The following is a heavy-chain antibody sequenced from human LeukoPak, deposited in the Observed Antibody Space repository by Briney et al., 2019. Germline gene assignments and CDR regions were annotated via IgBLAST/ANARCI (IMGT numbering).Heavy chain of an antibody. CDR2: ISDSGGRT. Sequence: GGSLRLSCAVSGITLSNYGMSWVRQAPGKGLEWVAGISDSGGRTNYADSVKGRFTISRDNSKNTMYLQMNNLRVEDTALYYCAKDRGYWGQGTQVTVSS. V-gene: IGHV3-23*01. CDR3: AKDRGY. D-gene: IGHD5-24*01. CDR1: GITLSNYG. J-gene: IGHJ4*02.